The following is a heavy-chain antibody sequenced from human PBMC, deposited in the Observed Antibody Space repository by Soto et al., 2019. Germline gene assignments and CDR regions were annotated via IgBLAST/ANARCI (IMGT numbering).Heavy chain of an antibody. CDR2: IYYSGST. V-gene: IGHV4-59*01. J-gene: IGHJ6*03. CDR3: ANFLVAPRGMSYYYYSMDV. D-gene: IGHD5-12*01. Sequence: SETLSLTCTVSDAYLSSYYWSWLRQPPGKGLEWIGYIYYSGSTNYNPSLKSRVSTSVDTSKNQLSLKLSSVTAADTAVYYCANFLVAPRGMSYYYYSMDVWGKGTTVTVSS. CDR1: DAYLSSYY.